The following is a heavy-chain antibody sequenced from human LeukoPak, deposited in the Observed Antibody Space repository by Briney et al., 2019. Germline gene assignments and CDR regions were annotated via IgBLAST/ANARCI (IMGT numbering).Heavy chain of an antibody. V-gene: IGHV1-18*01. CDR1: GYTFTSYG. CDR3: ARVEPPYYYDSGGYYGY. Sequence: ASVKVSCKASGYTFTSYGISWVRQAPGQGLEWMGWISAYNGNTNYAQKLQGRVTMTTDTSTSTAYMELRSLRSDDTAVYYCARVEPPYYYDSGGYYGYWGQGTLVTVSS. J-gene: IGHJ4*02. D-gene: IGHD3-22*01. CDR2: ISAYNGNT.